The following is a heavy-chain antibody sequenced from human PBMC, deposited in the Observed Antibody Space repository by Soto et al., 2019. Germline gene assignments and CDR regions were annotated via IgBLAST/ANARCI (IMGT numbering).Heavy chain of an antibody. J-gene: IGHJ6*02. Sequence: PGGSLRLSCAASGFTFSSYSMNWVRQAPGKGLEWVSSISRSSSYIYYADSVKGRFTISRDNAKNSLYLQMNSLRAEDTAVYYCASDNHSLTVTYYYYYGMDVWGQGTTVTVSS. CDR1: GFTFSSYS. V-gene: IGHV3-21*01. D-gene: IGHD4-4*01. CDR2: ISRSSSYI. CDR3: ASDNHSLTVTYYYYYGMDV.